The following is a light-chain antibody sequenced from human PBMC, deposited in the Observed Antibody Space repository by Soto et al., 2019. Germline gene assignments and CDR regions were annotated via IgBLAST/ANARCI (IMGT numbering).Light chain of an antibody. Sequence: SYELTQPPSVSVALGKTARITCGGNNIGSKSVHWYQQKPGQAPLLVIYYDSDRPSGIPERFSGSNSGNTATLTISRVEAGDEADYYCQVWDSSSDHVVFGGGTQLTVL. V-gene: IGLV3-21*04. CDR2: YDS. J-gene: IGLJ2*01. CDR3: QVWDSSSDHVV. CDR1: NIGSKS.